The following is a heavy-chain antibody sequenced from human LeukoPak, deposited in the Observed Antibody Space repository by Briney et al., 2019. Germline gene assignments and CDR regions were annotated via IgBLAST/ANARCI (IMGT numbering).Heavy chain of an antibody. Sequence: ASVKVSCKASGYSFTNYAMNWVRQAPGQGLEWMGWINPNSGGTNFAQKFQGRVTMTRDTSISAAYMEVSGLRSDDTAVYYCARDVGGIGVVPASAPPGGWFDPWGQGTLVTVSS. CDR3: ARDVGGIGVVPASAPPGGWFDP. D-gene: IGHD2-2*01. V-gene: IGHV1-2*02. CDR2: INPNSGGT. J-gene: IGHJ5*02. CDR1: GYSFTNYA.